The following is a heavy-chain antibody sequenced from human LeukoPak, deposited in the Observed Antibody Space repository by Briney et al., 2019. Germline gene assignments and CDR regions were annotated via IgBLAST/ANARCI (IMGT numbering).Heavy chain of an antibody. CDR2: IHHNWNT. D-gene: IGHD3-22*01. Sequence: SETLSLTCLVSGDSISTSSYYWGWIRQPPGKGLEWIASIHHNWNTYYNPSLKSRVIVSLDKSKNQFSLILRSVTAADTAVYYCARVRYYYDSSGYYRASAFDIWGQGTMVTVSS. J-gene: IGHJ3*02. V-gene: IGHV4-39*07. CDR3: ARVRYYYDSSGYYRASAFDI. CDR1: GDSISTSSYY.